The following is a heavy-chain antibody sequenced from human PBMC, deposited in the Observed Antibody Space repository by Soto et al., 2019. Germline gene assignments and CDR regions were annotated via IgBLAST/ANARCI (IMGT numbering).Heavy chain of an antibody. J-gene: IGHJ6*02. CDR2: INYRGST. D-gene: IGHD3-3*01. CDR3: VRGQPHRITIFEVVIRSYDYGMDV. Sequence: WTWIRQTPGKGLEWIGEINYRGSTYYNPSLESRITMAVYTSKNQFSLKLSSVTAADTAVYFCVRGQPHRITIFEVVIRSYDYGMDVWGQGTTVTVSS. V-gene: IGHV4-34*01.